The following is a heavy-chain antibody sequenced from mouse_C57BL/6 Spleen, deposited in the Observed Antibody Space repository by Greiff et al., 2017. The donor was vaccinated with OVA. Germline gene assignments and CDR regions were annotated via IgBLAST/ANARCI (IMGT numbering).Heavy chain of an antibody. V-gene: IGHV3-6*01. CDR2: ISYDGSN. CDR1: GYSITSGYY. Sequence: EVKLMESGPGLVKPSQSLSLTCSVTGYSITSGYYWNWIRQFPGNKLEWMGYISYDGSNNYNPSLKNRISITRDTSKNQFFLKLNSVTTEDTATYYCARGDGYSSFFDYWGQGTTLTVSS. J-gene: IGHJ2*01. CDR3: ARGDGYSSFFDY. D-gene: IGHD2-3*01.